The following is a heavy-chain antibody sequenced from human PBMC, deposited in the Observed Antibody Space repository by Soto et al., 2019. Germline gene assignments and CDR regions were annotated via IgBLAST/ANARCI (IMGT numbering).Heavy chain of an antibody. V-gene: IGHV4-59*08. CDR1: GGSISSYY. D-gene: IGHD2-2*02. CDR3: ARLGKYCSSTSCYKYDFWSGYYAFDI. CDR2: IYYSGST. Sequence: SETLSLTCTVSGGSISSYYWSWIRQPPGKGLEWIGYIYYSGSTNYNPSLKSRVTISVDTSKNQFSLKLSSVTATDTAVYYCARLGKYCSSTSCYKYDFWSGYYAFDIWGQGTMVTVSS. J-gene: IGHJ3*02.